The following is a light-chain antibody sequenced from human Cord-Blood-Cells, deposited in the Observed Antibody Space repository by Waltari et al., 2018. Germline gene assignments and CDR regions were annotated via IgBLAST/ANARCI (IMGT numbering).Light chain of an antibody. CDR1: SGSLSSKY. V-gene: IGLV6-57*01. CDR2: EDN. Sequence: NFMLTQPHSVSESPGKTVTISCTRSSGSLSSKYVQWYQQRPGSSPTTVIYEDNQRPSGVPDRFSGSIDSSSNSASLTISGLKTEDEADYYCQSYDSSNPHWVFGGGTKLTVL. CDR3: QSYDSSNPHWV. J-gene: IGLJ3*02.